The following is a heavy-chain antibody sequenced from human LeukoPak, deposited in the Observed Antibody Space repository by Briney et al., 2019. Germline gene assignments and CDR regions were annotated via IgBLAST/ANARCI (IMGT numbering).Heavy chain of an antibody. D-gene: IGHD3-3*01. J-gene: IGHJ6*01. CDR2: ISGSGGST. CDR1: GFTFSSYA. CDR3: AKDDLYXXWNXXGMDX. V-gene: IGHV3-23*01. Sequence: GGSLRLSCAASGFTFSSYAMSWVRQAPGKGLEWVSAISGSGGSTYYADSVKGRFTISRDNSKNTLYLQMNSLRAEDTAVYYCAKDDLYXXWNXXGMDXXXXGTTXTVSS.